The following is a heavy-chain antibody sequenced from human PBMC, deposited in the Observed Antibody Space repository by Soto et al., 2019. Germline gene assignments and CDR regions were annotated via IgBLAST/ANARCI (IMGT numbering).Heavy chain of an antibody. J-gene: IGHJ4*02. CDR2: IYYSGSS. CDR3: AATRVTTISLDY. V-gene: IGHV4-31*03. Sequence: LSLTCTVSGASINSDNYYRTWIRQHPKKGLEWIGYIYYSGSSYYNPSLKSRFTISLDTSENQFSLKLSSVTAADTAVYYCAATRVTTISLDYWGQGTLVTVSS. CDR1: GASINSDNYY. D-gene: IGHD4-4*01.